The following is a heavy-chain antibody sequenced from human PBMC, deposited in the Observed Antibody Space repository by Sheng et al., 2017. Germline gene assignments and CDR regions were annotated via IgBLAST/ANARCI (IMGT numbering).Heavy chain of an antibody. D-gene: IGHD3-16*02. Sequence: QVQLQQWGAGLLKPSETLSLTCAVYGGSFSGYYWSWIRQPPGKGLEWIGEINHSGSTNYNPSLKSRVTISVDTSKNQFSLKLSSVTAADTAVYYCARDGIHPYDYIWGSYRLRYTGYYFDYWGQGTLVT. V-gene: IGHV4-34*01. J-gene: IGHJ4*02. CDR1: GGSFSGYY. CDR3: ARDGIHPYDYIWGSYRLRYTGYYFDY. CDR2: INHSGST.